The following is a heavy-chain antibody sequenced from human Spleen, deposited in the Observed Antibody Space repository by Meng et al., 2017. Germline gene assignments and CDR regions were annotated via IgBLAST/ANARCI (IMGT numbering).Heavy chain of an antibody. CDR2: IGSGGSTT. V-gene: IGHV3-23*01. J-gene: IGHJ4*02. D-gene: IGHD4-17*01. CDR3: AKHSTVSYFDY. Sequence: ESLKISCAASGFTSSSYVMSWVRQAPGKGLEWVAAIGSGGSTTYYADSVKGRFTISRDNSKSTLYLQMNSLRVEDTAVYYCAKHSTVSYFDYWGQGTLVTVSS. CDR1: GFTSSSYV.